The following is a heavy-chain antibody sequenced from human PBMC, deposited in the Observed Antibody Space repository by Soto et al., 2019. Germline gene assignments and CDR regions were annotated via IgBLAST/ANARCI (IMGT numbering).Heavy chain of an antibody. J-gene: IGHJ5*02. D-gene: IGHD2-2*01. CDR1: GFTFSSYA. V-gene: IGHV3-23*01. CDR3: AKDPYCSSTSCRNWSDP. CDR2: ISGSGGST. Sequence: GGSLRLSCAASGFTFSSYAMSWVRQAPGKGLEWVSAISGSGGSTYYADSVKGRFTISRDNSKNTLYLQMNSLRAEDTAVYYCAKDPYCSSTSCRNWSDPWGQGTLVTVSS.